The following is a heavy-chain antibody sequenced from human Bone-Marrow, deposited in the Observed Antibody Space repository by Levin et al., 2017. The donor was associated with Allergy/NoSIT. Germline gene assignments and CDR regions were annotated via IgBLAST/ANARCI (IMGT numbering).Heavy chain of an antibody. CDR3: AREFPASLPRYCSGGSCSVEGAFDI. CDR2: IYYSGST. Sequence: SETLSLTCTVSGGSISSGDYYWSWIRQPPGKGLEWIGYIYYSGSTYYNPSLKSRVTISVDTSKNQFSLKLSSVTAAGTAVYYCAREFPASLPRYCSGGSCSVEGAFDIWGQGTMVTVSS. J-gene: IGHJ3*02. V-gene: IGHV4-30-4*01. D-gene: IGHD2-15*01. CDR1: GGSISSGDYY.